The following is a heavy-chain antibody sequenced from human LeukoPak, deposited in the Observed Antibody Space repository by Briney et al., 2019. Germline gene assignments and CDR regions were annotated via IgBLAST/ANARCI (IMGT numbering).Heavy chain of an antibody. CDR2: IYYSGST. J-gene: IGHJ6*02. V-gene: IGHV4-30-4*01. CDR1: GGSISSGDYY. D-gene: IGHD3-22*01. Sequence: SQTLSLTCTVSGGSISSGDYYWSCIRQPPGKGLECIGYIYYSGSTYYNPSLKSRVTISVDTSKNQFSLKLSSVTAADTAVYYCASGYYYYDSSGYYYDSDYYYGMDVWGQGTTVTVSS. CDR3: ASGYYYYDSSGYYYDSDYYYGMDV.